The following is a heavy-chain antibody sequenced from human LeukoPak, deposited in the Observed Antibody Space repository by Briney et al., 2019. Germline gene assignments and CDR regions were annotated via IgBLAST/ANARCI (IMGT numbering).Heavy chain of an antibody. Sequence: PGGSLRLSCAASGFTFSDYYMSWLRQAPGKGLEWVSYISSSGSTIYYADSVKGRFTISRDNAKNSLYLQMNSLRAEDTAVYYCARGSSLVTTSYYYYGMDVWGQGTTVTVSS. J-gene: IGHJ6*02. D-gene: IGHD4-17*01. CDR2: ISSSGSTI. V-gene: IGHV3-11*01. CDR3: ARGSSLVTTSYYYYGMDV. CDR1: GFTFSDYY.